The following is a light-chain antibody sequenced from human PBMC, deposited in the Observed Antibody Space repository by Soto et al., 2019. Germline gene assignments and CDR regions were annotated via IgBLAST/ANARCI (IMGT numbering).Light chain of an antibody. CDR1: SGHSSYA. CDR2: LNSDGSH. V-gene: IGLV4-69*01. J-gene: IGLJ2*01. CDR3: QTWGTGIQV. Sequence: QPVLTQSPSASASVGVSVKLTCTLRSGHSSYAIAWHQQQPEKGPRYLMKLNSDGSHSKGDGIPDRFSGSSSGAERYLTISSLQSEDQADYYCQTWGTGIQVFGGGTKLTV.